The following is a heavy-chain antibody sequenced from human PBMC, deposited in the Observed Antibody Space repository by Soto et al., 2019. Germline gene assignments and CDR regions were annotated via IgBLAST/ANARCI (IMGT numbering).Heavy chain of an antibody. CDR2: INPNSGGT. CDR3: ARELDGSGSGAAFDI. V-gene: IGHV1-2*02. J-gene: IGHJ3*02. CDR1: GYTFTGYY. Sequence: ASVKVTCKASGYTFTGYYIHWVRQAPGQGLEWMGWINPNSGGTNYAQKLQGRVTMTTDTSTSTAYMELRSLRSDDTAVYYCARELDGSGSGAAFDIWGQGTMVTVSS. D-gene: IGHD3-10*01.